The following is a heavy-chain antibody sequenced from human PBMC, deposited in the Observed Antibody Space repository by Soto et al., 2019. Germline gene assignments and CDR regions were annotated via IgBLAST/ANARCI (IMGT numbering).Heavy chain of an antibody. J-gene: IGHJ1*01. D-gene: IGHD3-16*01. V-gene: IGHV3-30-3*01. Sequence: QVQLVESGGGVVQPGRSLRLSCATSGFTFSSYAMNWIRQAPGKGRDRVAVIASDGSTKYYADSGKGRFTISRDNSKNTLYLQMSSLRGEDAAVYYCARDRGSRNAEYIQHWGQGTLVTVSS. CDR2: IASDGSTK. CDR3: ARDRGSRNAEYIQH. CDR1: GFTFSSYA.